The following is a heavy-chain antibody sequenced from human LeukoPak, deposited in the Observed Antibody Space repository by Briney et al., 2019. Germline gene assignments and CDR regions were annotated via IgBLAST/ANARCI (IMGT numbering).Heavy chain of an antibody. Sequence: PGGSLRLSCAASGFTFNNAWMNWVRQAPGTGLEWVGRIKSRTDGGTTDYAAPVKGRFTISRDDSKNTLYLQMNGLKTEDTAVYYYTTDAAFMAASGMGYWGQGTLVTVSS. CDR3: TTDAAFMAASGMGY. CDR2: IKSRTDGGTT. D-gene: IGHD6-13*01. J-gene: IGHJ4*02. V-gene: IGHV3-15*01. CDR1: GFTFNNAW.